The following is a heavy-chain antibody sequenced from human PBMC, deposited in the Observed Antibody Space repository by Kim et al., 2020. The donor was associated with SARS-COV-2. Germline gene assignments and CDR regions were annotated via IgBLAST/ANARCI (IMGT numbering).Heavy chain of an antibody. J-gene: IGHJ6*02. D-gene: IGHD4-17*01. CDR2: IIPIFGTA. V-gene: IGHV1-69*13. Sequence: SVKVSCKASGGTFSSYAISWVRQAPGQGLEWMGGIIPIFGTANCAQKFQGRVTITADESTSTAYMELSSLRSEDTAVYYCAGHDYGEFTRNYYGMDVWGQGTTVTVSS. CDR1: GGTFSSYA. CDR3: AGHDYGEFTRNYYGMDV.